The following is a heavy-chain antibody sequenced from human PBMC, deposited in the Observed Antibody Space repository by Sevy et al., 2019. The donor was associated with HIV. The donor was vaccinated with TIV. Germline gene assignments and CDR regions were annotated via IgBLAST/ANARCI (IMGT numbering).Heavy chain of an antibody. CDR2: IYYSGST. CDR3: ARDRYYYDSSGYHYYYGMDV. V-gene: IGHV4-61*01. D-gene: IGHD3-22*01. CDR1: GGSVSSGSYY. Sequence: SETLSLTCTVSGGSVSSGSYYWSWIRQPPGKGLEWIGYIYYSGSTNYNPSLKSRVTISVDTSKNQFSPKLSSVTAADTAVYYCARDRYYYDSSGYHYYYGMDVWGQGTTVTVSS. J-gene: IGHJ6*02.